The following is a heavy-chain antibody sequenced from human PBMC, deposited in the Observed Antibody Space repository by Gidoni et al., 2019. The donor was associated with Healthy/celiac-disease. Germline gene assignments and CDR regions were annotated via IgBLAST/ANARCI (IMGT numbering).Heavy chain of an antibody. CDR2: IYYSGST. CDR1: GGSISSYY. Sequence: QVQLQESGPGLVKPSETLSLTCTVSGGSISSYYWSWIRQPPGKGLEWIGYIYYSGSTNYNPSLKSRVTISVDTSKNQFSLKLSSVTAADTAVYYCARHSPARYSSSWFSDYYGMDVWGQGTTVTVSS. V-gene: IGHV4-59*08. D-gene: IGHD6-13*01. CDR3: ARHSPARYSSSWFSDYYGMDV. J-gene: IGHJ6*02.